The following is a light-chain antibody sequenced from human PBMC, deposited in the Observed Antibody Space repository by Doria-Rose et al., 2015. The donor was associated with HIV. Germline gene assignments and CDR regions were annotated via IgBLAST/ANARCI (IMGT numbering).Light chain of an antibody. CDR3: QQYYDTPS. CDR2: WAS. CDR1: QSLLYTSKNY. V-gene: IGKV4-1*01. J-gene: IGKJ3*01. Sequence: DIRVAQSPESLGMSLGERATLNCKSNQSLLYTSKNYLAWYQQKPGQPPKLLIYWASTRQSGVPARFSGSGSGTDLTLTISSLEAEDVAVYYCQQYYDTPSFGPGTTVDI.